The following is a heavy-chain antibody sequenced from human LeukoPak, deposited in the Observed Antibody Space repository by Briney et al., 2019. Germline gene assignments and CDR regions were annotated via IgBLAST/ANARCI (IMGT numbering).Heavy chain of an antibody. J-gene: IGHJ4*02. CDR1: GDSVSSNSAA. CDR2: TYYRSKWYN. CDR3: ARDPRAPTYSSGWPGFDY. D-gene: IGHD6-19*01. Sequence: SQTLSLTCAIPGDSVSSNSAAWNWVRQSPSRGVDSQGSTYYRSKWYNDYAVSVKSRIPINPDTSKNQFSLQLTSLTPDDTAVYLCARDPRAPTYSSGWPGFDYWGRGTLVTVSS. V-gene: IGHV6-1*01.